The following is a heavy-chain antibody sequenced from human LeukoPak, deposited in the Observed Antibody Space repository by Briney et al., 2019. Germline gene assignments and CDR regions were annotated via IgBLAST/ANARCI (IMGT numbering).Heavy chain of an antibody. CDR1: GFSFGSYA. J-gene: IGHJ4*02. CDR3: ARVGDSSGYPGDYFDY. V-gene: IGHV3-23*01. D-gene: IGHD3-22*01. Sequence: GGSLRLSCAASGFSFGSYAMSWVRQAAGKGLEWVSDICGSVSGSGDCTHYADSVKGRFTISRDNSKNTLYLQMNSLRAEDTAVYYCARVGDSSGYPGDYFDYWGQGTLVTVSS. CDR2: ICGSVSGSGDCT.